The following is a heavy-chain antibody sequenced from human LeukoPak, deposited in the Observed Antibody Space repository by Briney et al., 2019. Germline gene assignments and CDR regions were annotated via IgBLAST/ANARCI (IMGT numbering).Heavy chain of an antibody. Sequence: AASVKVSCKASGYTFTNYYIHWVRQAPGHWLEWMGISNPSGDSTNYAQKFQGRVTMTRDTSTSTVYMDLSSLRSEDTAVYYCARWTTTFLDYWGQGTLVTVSS. CDR2: SNPSGDST. J-gene: IGHJ4*02. CDR1: GYTFTNYY. CDR3: ARWTTTFLDY. D-gene: IGHD1-1*01. V-gene: IGHV1-46*01.